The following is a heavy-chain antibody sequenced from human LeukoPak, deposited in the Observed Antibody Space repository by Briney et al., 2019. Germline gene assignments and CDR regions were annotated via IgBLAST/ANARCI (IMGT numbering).Heavy chain of an antibody. Sequence: SETLSLTCTVSGGAISSNYWSWIRQPAGKGLEWIGQIYTSGSTNYNPSLKSRVTMSVDTSKNQFSLKLSSVTAADTAVYYCARDVSSGYAYWFDPWGQGTLVTVSS. D-gene: IGHD5-12*01. CDR2: IYTSGST. V-gene: IGHV4-4*07. CDR1: GGAISSNY. CDR3: ARDVSSGYAYWFDP. J-gene: IGHJ5*02.